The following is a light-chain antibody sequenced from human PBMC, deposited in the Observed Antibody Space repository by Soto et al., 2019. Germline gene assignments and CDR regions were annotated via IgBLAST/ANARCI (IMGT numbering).Light chain of an antibody. CDR2: KAS. J-gene: IGKJ1*01. V-gene: IGKV1-5*03. CDR3: QQYHIYSGT. Sequence: DIQMTQSPSTLSGSVGDRVTITCRASQTISSWLAWYQQKPGKAAKLLIYKASTLASGVPSRFSGSGSGTEFTLTINSLQPDHFATYYCQQYHIYSGTFGQGTKV. CDR1: QTISSW.